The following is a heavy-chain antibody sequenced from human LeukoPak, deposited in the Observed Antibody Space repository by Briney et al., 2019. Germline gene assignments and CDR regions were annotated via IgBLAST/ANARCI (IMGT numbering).Heavy chain of an antibody. CDR3: ANGPHYNILTGFYKVRSHLDY. CDR1: GFSFSGYA. CDR2: ISYNGGRK. Sequence: GGSLRLSCVASGFSFSGYAIHWVRQAPGKGLEWVALISYNGGRKDYADSVKGRFTISRDNSKNTLYLQMNSLRSEDTALYYCANGPHYNILTGFYKVRSHLDYWGQGTLVTVSS. J-gene: IGHJ4*02. V-gene: IGHV3-30*14. D-gene: IGHD3-9*01.